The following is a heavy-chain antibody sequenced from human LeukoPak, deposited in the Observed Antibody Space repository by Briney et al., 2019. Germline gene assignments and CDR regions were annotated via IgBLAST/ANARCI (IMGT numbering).Heavy chain of an antibody. CDR2: IYYSGST. D-gene: IGHD6-13*01. CDR3: ARVYSSSTYDYWYFDL. V-gene: IGHV4-59*01. Sequence: SETLSLTCTVSGGSISYYYWSWIRQPPGKGLEWIGYIYYSGSTNYNPSLKSRVTISVDTSKNQFSLKLSSVTAADTAVYYCARVYSSSTYDYWYFDLWGRGTLVTVSS. J-gene: IGHJ2*01. CDR1: GGSISYYY.